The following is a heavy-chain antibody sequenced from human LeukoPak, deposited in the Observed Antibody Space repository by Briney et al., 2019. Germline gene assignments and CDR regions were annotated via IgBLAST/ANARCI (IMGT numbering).Heavy chain of an antibody. CDR3: ARFVGYYDFWSGYYNDAFDI. CDR2: IYYSGST. CDR1: NDSISGYY. V-gene: IGHV4-59*01. Sequence: SETLSLTCTVSNDSISGYYWSWIRQPPGKGLEWVGYIYYSGSTNYNPSLKSRVNISVDTSKNQFSLKLSSVTAADTAVYYCARFVGYYDFWSGYYNDAFDIWGQGTMVTVSS. J-gene: IGHJ3*02. D-gene: IGHD3-3*01.